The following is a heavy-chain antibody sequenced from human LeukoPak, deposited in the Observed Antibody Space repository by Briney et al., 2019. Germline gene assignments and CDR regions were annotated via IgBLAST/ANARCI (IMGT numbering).Heavy chain of an antibody. Sequence: PGGSLRLSCAASGFTFSSYWMSWVRQAPGKGLEWVANIKQDGSEKYYVDSVKGRFTISRDNAKNSLYLLMNSLRAEDTAVYYCARDDRYSSSWRYEYYFDYWGQGTLVTVSS. V-gene: IGHV3-7*01. CDR3: ARDDRYSSSWRYEYYFDY. D-gene: IGHD6-13*01. J-gene: IGHJ4*02. CDR1: GFTFSSYW. CDR2: IKQDGSEK.